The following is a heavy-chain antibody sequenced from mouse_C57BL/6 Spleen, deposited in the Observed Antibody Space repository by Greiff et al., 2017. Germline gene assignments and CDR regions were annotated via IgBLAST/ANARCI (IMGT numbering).Heavy chain of an antibody. CDR2: IYPGNSDT. Sequence: VQLQQSGTVLARPGASVKMSCKTSGYTFTSYWMHWVKQRPGQGLEWIGAIYPGNSDTSYNQKFKGKAKLTAVTSASTAYMELSSLTNEDSAVYYCTKPPGDGYYFDYWGQGTTLTVSS. V-gene: IGHV1-5*01. CDR1: GYTFTSYW. D-gene: IGHD2-3*01. CDR3: TKPPGDGYYFDY. J-gene: IGHJ2*01.